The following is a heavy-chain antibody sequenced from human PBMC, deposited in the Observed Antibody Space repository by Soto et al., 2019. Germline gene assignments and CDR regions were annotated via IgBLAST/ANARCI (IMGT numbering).Heavy chain of an antibody. Sequence: SETLSLTCTVSCGSISNFYWSWIRQPPGKGLEWIGYISYSGNTNYNPSLKSRVSISVDTSKNQLSLNLTSVTAADTAVYYCARAPMVLSRSYFDSWGQGTPVTVSS. CDR1: CGSISNFY. D-gene: IGHD2-8*01. V-gene: IGHV4-59*01. CDR3: ARAPMVLSRSYFDS. J-gene: IGHJ4*02. CDR2: ISYSGNT.